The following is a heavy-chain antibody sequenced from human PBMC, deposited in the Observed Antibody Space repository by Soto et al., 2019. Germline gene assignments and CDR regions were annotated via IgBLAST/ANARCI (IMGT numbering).Heavy chain of an antibody. D-gene: IGHD3-3*01. CDR2: MNPNSGNT. CDR1: GYTFTSYD. J-gene: IGHJ6*02. CDR3: ARYYDFWSGHYTWYYGMDV. Sequence: ASVKVSCKASGYTFTSYDINWVRQATGQGLEWMGWMNPNSGNTGYAQKFQGRVTMTRNTSISTAYMELSSLRSEDTAVYYCARYYDFWSGHYTWYYGMDVWGQGTTVTVSS. V-gene: IGHV1-8*01.